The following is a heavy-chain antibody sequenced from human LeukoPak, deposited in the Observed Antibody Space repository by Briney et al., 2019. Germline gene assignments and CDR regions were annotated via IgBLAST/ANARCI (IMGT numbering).Heavy chain of an antibody. CDR1: GFTFSSYG. J-gene: IGHJ4*02. CDR2: IRYDGGNK. CDR3: AKVGDNWDFDY. D-gene: IGHD1-1*01. Sequence: PGGSLRLSCAASGFTFSSYGMHWVRQAPGKGLEWVAFIRYDGGNKYYADSVKGRFTISRDNSKNTLNLQMNSLRAEDTAVYYCAKVGDNWDFDYWGQGTLVTVSS. V-gene: IGHV3-30*02.